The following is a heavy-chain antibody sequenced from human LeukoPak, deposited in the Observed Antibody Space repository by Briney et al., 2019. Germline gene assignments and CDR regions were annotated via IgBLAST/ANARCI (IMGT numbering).Heavy chain of an antibody. CDR2: IYYSGST. Sequence: PSETLSLTCTVSGGSISSGGYYWSWIRQHPGKGLEWIGYIYYSGSTYYNPSLKSRVTISVDTSKNQFSLKLSSVTAADTAVYYCAGSEVGATRGFDYWGQGTLVTVSS. CDR3: AGSEVGATRGFDY. D-gene: IGHD1-26*01. V-gene: IGHV4-31*03. CDR1: GGSISSGGYY. J-gene: IGHJ4*02.